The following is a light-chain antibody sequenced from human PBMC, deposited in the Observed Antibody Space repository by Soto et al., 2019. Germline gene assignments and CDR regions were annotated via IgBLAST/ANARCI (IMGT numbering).Light chain of an antibody. V-gene: IGKV3-15*01. CDR2: GAF. CDR3: QQYDNWPWT. Sequence: EIVMTQSPATLSVSPVGRATLSCMASQSISGTLAWYQQKPGQAPRLLIYGAFTRATGFPARFSGSGSGTDFTLTITSLQSEDFAVYYCQQYDNWPWTFGQGTKVDIK. J-gene: IGKJ1*01. CDR1: QSISGT.